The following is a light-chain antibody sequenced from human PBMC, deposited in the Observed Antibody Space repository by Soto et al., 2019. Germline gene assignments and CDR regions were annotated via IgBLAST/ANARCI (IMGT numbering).Light chain of an antibody. CDR2: GAS. V-gene: IGKV3-15*01. J-gene: IGKJ5*01. CDR3: QQYNNWPIT. CDR1: QSVTSN. Sequence: ELVMTQSPATLSVSPGERVTLSCRASQSVTSNLAWYQQKPGQTPRLLIYGASTKATGIPARFSGSGSGTIFTLTINSLQSEDFAIYYCQQYNNWPITFGQGTRLEIK.